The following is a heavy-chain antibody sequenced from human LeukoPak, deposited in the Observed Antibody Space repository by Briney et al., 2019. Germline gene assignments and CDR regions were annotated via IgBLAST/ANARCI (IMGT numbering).Heavy chain of an antibody. CDR2: ISWNSGSI. Sequence: GGSLRLSCAASGFTFDDYAMHWVRQAPGKGLEWVSGISWNSGSIGYADSVKGRFTISRDNAKNSLYLQMNSLRAEDMALYHCAKDAWDLGGFDIWGQGTMVTVSS. CDR1: GFTFDDYA. V-gene: IGHV3-9*03. D-gene: IGHD1-26*01. CDR3: AKDAWDLGGFDI. J-gene: IGHJ3*02.